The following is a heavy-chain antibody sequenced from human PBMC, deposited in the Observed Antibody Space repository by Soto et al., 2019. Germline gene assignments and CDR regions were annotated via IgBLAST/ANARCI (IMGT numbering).Heavy chain of an antibody. CDR1: GYNFFDYG. J-gene: IGHJ1*01. CDR3: ARGRTVSSIGPLLV. D-gene: IGHD1-1*01. V-gene: IGHV1-18*01. Sequence: QIQLVQSGAEVKKPGPSVKVSCKASGYNFFDYGLSWVRQAPGQGLEWMGWVSPKSGNTDYARKVQGRVTMTTDISTSTAYMELRGLISDDTGVYYCARGRTVSSIGPLLVWGQGTLVSVSS. CDR2: VSPKSGNT.